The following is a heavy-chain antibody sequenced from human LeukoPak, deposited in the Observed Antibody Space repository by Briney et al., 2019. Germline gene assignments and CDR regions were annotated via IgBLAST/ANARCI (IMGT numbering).Heavy chain of an antibody. CDR1: GFTFSSYA. J-gene: IGHJ6*03. CDR3: AKDQVRPHYYYMDV. V-gene: IGHV3-30*04. Sequence: GRSLRLSCAASGFTFSSYAMHWVRQAPGKGLEWVALISYDGSNKYYADSVKGRFTISRDNSKNTLYLQMSSLRAGDTAVYYCAKDQVRPHYYYMDVWGKGTTVTVSS. D-gene: IGHD4/OR15-4a*01. CDR2: ISYDGSNK.